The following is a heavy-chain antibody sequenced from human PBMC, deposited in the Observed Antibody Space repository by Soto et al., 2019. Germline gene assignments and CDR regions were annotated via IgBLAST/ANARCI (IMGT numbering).Heavy chain of an antibody. V-gene: IGHV4-39*01. CDR2: IYYSGST. Sequence: SETLSLTCTVSGGSISSSSYYWGWIRQPPGKGLEWIGSIYYSGSTYYNPSLKSRVTISVDTSKNQLSLKLSSVTAADTAVYYCASQWLETNWFDPWGQGTLVTVSS. J-gene: IGHJ5*02. CDR3: ASQWLETNWFDP. D-gene: IGHD6-19*01. CDR1: GGSISSSSYY.